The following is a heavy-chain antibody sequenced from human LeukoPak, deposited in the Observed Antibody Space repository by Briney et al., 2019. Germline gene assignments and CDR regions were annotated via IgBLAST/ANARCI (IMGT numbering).Heavy chain of an antibody. CDR2: IYYSGST. CDR1: GGSISSGGYY. D-gene: IGHD2-8*02. Sequence: PSETLSLTCTVSGGSISSGGYYWSWIRQHPGKGLEWIGYIYYSGSTYYNPSLKSRVTISVETSKNQFYLSLSSVTAADTAVYYCARAPPGGGYWFFDLWGRGTLVTVSS. J-gene: IGHJ2*01. CDR3: ARAPPGGGYWFFDL. V-gene: IGHV4-31*03.